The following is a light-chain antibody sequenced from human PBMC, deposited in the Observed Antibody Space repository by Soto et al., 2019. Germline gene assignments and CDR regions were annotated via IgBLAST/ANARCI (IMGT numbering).Light chain of an antibody. CDR1: QSISTF. Sequence: DIQMTQSPSSLSASVGDRVSVTCRASQSISTFLNWYQQRPGEAPKLLIYAASSLQSGVPSRFSGSGAGADFTLTIGSLQPEDCATYYCQQSYTTPRTFGQGTKVEVK. CDR3: QQSYTTPRT. CDR2: AAS. V-gene: IGKV1-39*01. J-gene: IGKJ1*01.